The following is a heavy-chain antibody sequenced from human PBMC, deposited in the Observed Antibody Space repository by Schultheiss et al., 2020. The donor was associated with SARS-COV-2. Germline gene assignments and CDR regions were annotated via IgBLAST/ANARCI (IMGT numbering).Heavy chain of an antibody. CDR2: IKQDGSEK. D-gene: IGHD1-7*01. CDR3: ARYDWNYSRYRFYYYYGMDV. V-gene: IGHV3-7*05. J-gene: IGHJ6*02. CDR1: GFTFSSYW. Sequence: GESLKISCAASGFTFSSYWMSWVRQAPGKGLEWVANIKQDGSEKYYVDSVKGRFTISRDNAKNSLYLQMNSLRAEDTAVYYCARYDWNYSRYRFYYYYGMDVWGQGTTVTVSS.